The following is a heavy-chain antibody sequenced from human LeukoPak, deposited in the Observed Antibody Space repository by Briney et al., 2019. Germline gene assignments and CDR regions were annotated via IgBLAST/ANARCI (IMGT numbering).Heavy chain of an antibody. CDR2: IYHSGST. V-gene: IGHV4-30-2*01. Sequence: PSQTLSLTCAVSGVSISSGGYSWSWIRQPPGKGLEWIGYIYHSGSTYYNPSLKSRLTISADTSKNQFSLNLSSVTAADTAVYYCARKGQQLNAFDPWGQGTLVTVSS. J-gene: IGHJ5*02. CDR1: GVSISSGGYS. CDR3: ARKGQQLNAFDP. D-gene: IGHD6-13*01.